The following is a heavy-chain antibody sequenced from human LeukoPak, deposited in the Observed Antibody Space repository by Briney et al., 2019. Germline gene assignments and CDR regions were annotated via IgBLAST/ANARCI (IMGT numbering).Heavy chain of an antibody. V-gene: IGHV1-46*01. CDR3: ARYSGGYNTYFDS. Sequence: ASVKVSCKASGYTFSSYYTHWVRQAPGQGLEWMGIINPSGGITTYAQKFEGRVTMTRDTSTSTVDMKLSRLRSEDTAVYYCARYSGGYNTYFDSWGQGTLVTVSS. J-gene: IGHJ4*02. D-gene: IGHD1-26*01. CDR1: GYTFSSYY. CDR2: INPSGGIT.